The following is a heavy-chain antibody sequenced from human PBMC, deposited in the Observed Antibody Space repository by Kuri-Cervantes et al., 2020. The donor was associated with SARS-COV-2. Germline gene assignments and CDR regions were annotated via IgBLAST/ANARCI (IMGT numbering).Heavy chain of an antibody. Sequence: GGSLRLSCAASGFTFSSYEMNWVRQAPGKGLEWVSYISSSGSTIYYADSVKGRFTISRDNAKNSLYLQMNSLRAEDTALYYCAKDVTMVRGESAFDIWGQGTMVTVSS. V-gene: IGHV3-48*03. D-gene: IGHD3-10*01. J-gene: IGHJ3*02. CDR3: AKDVTMVRGESAFDI. CDR1: GFTFSSYE. CDR2: ISSSGSTI.